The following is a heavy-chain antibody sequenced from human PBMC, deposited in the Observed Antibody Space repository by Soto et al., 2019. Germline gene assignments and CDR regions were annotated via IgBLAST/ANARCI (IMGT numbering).Heavy chain of an antibody. V-gene: IGHV1-69*13. J-gene: IGHJ6*02. CDR2: IIPIFGTA. CDR3: ARYIVVVPAAMGTYGMDV. Sequence: AASVNGYWKAVGVTFSGDAIGWVLQAPGQGLEWMGGIIPIFGTANYAQKFQGRVTITADESTSTAYMELSSLRSEDTAVYYCARYIVVVPAAMGTYGMDVWGQGP. CDR1: GVTFSGDA. D-gene: IGHD2-2*01.